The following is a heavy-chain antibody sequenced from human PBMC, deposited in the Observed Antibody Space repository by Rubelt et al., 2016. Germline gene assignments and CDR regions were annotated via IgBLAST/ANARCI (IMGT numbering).Heavy chain of an antibody. J-gene: IGHJ6*02. V-gene: IGHV4-59*12. CDR3: ARGNGYYGMDV. Sequence: QVRLQESGPGLVKPSETLSLTCTVSGGSFTTYYWSWILQPPGKGLEGIGVIYSSGSTNYNPSLTSRVSISVDTSKNQFSLKRSSVTAADTAVYYCARGNGYYGMDVWGQGTTVTVSS. D-gene: IGHD2-8*01. CDR2: IYSSGST. CDR1: GGSFTTYY.